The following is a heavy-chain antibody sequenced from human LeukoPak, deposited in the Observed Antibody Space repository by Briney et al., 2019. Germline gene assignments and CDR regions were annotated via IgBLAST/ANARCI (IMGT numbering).Heavy chain of an antibody. J-gene: IGHJ3*02. CDR2: IYHSGST. D-gene: IGHD2-2*01. V-gene: IGHV4-38-2*02. Sequence: SETLSLTCTVSGYSISSGYYWGWIRQPPGKGLEWIGSIYHSGSTYYNPSLKSRVTISVDTSKNQFSLKLSSVTAADTAVYYCARDWGDRVVPADAFDIWGQGTMVTVSS. CDR1: GYSISSGYY. CDR3: ARDWGDRVVPADAFDI.